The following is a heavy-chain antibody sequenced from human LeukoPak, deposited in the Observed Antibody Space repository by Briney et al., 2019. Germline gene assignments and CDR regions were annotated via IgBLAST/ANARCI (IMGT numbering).Heavy chain of an antibody. J-gene: IGHJ4*02. CDR3: VRSNYFDY. V-gene: IGHV4-59*01. CDR2: ICYSGST. CDR1: SGSISPYY. Sequence: PSETLSLSCTVSSGSISPYYWSWVRQPPGKGLEWIGFICYSGSTNYNPSLKSRVTISVDTSKNQFSLKLRSVTAADTAVYYCVRSNYFDYWGQGTLVTVSS.